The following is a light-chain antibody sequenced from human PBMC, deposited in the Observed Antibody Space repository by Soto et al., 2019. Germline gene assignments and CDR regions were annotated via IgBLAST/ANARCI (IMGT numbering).Light chain of an antibody. J-gene: IGLJ1*01. Sequence: QPGPTQPPSGSGAPRQSVTISCTGTSSNLGAGYDVHWYQQLPGTAPKLLIYGDSNRPSGVPDRFSGSKSGTSASLAITGLQAEDWGHYYRQSYDSSLSGCYVFGAGTKVTLL. V-gene: IGLV1-40*01. CDR2: GDS. CDR1: SSNLGAGYD. CDR3: QSYDSSLSGCYV.